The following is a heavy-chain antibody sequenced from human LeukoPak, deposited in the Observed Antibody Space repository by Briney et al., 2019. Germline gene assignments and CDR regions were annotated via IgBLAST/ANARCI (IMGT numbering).Heavy chain of an antibody. CDR2: ISVNSGAI. J-gene: IGHJ5*02. CDR3: AKDPQYSSGTRWFDP. CDR1: GFTFFTYN. Sequence: SGGSLRLSCAASGFTFFTYNMNWVRQAPGKGLEWVSYISVNSGAIYYADSVKGRFTISRDNAQKSLYLQMNSLRAEDTAVYYCAKDPQYSSGTRWFDPWGQGTLVTVSS. V-gene: IGHV3-48*01. D-gene: IGHD6-19*01.